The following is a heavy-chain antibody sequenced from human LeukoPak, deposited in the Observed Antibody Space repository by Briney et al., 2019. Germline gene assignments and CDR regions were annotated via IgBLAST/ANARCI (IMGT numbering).Heavy chain of an antibody. Sequence: GASVKVSCKASGYTFTSYDINWVRQATGQGLEWMGWMNPNSGNTGYAQKFQGRVTMTRNTSISTAYMELSSLRSEDTAVYYCARISLGYCSGGSCYYYYYMDVWGKGTTVTVSS. CDR1: GYTFTSYD. D-gene: IGHD2-15*01. V-gene: IGHV1-8*01. J-gene: IGHJ6*03. CDR3: ARISLGYCSGGSCYYYYYMDV. CDR2: MNPNSGNT.